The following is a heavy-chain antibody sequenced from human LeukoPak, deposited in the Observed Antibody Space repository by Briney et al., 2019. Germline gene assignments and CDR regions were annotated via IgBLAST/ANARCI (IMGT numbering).Heavy chain of an antibody. CDR2: IIPIFGTA. CDR1: GGTFSSYA. J-gene: IGHJ6*03. Sequence: SVKVSCKASGGTFSSYAISWVRQAPGQGLEWMGGIIPIFGTANYAQKFQGRVTITADESTSTAYMELSSLRSEDTAVYYCARVDTAMGSGRYYYYMDVWGKGATVTVSS. CDR3: ARVDTAMGSGRYYYYMDV. D-gene: IGHD5-18*01. V-gene: IGHV1-69*13.